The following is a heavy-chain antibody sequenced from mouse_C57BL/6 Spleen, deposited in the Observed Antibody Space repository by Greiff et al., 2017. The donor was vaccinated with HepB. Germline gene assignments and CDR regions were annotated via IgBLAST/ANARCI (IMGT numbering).Heavy chain of an antibody. J-gene: IGHJ1*03. CDR3: EREPRRGYWYFDV. CDR2: INYDGSST. CDR1: GFTFSDYY. V-gene: IGHV5-16*01. Sequence: DVQLVESEGGLVQPGSSMKLSCTASGFTFSDYYMAWVRQVPEKGLEWVANINYDGSSTYYLDSLKSRFIISRDNAKNILYLQMSSLKSEDTATYYCEREPRRGYWYFDVWGTGTTVTVSS.